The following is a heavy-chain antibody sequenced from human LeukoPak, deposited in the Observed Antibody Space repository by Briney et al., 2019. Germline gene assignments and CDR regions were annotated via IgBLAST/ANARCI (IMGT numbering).Heavy chain of an antibody. V-gene: IGHV4-59*01. D-gene: IGHD6-13*01. Sequence: SETLSLTCTVSGGSISSYYWSWIRQPPGKGLEWIGYIYYSGSTNYNPSLKSRVTISVDTSKNQFSLKLSSVTAADTAVYYCARYQGYSSSFDRWGQGTLVTVSS. CDR3: ARYQGYSSSFDR. J-gene: IGHJ5*02. CDR2: IYYSGST. CDR1: GGSISSYY.